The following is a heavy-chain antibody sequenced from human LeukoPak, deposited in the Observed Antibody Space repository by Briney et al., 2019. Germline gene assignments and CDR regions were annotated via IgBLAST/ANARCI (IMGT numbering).Heavy chain of an antibody. J-gene: IGHJ5*02. Sequence: PGGSLRLSCAASGVTFSSYWMHWVRQAPGKGLVWVSRINSDGSSTSYADSVKRRFTISRDSAKNTLYLQLNSLRAEDTAVYYCARGPSAIYPDWFDPWGQGTLVTVSS. V-gene: IGHV3-74*01. CDR2: INSDGSST. D-gene: IGHD2-2*02. CDR1: GVTFSSYW. CDR3: ARGPSAIYPDWFDP.